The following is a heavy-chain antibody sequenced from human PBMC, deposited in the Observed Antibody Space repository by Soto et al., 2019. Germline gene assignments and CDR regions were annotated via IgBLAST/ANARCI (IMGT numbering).Heavy chain of an antibody. V-gene: IGHV4-4*07. J-gene: IGHJ3*02. CDR2: VYSGGRA. CDR1: GGSMNGFY. Sequence: GTLSLTCTVSGGSMNGFYWNWIRQPAGGGLEWIGRVYSGGRADYIPSLKNRITMSVDTSKNQFYLNLRFVTAADTAVYFCAKDKSGAADIWGHGTMVTVSS. CDR3: AKDKSGAADI. D-gene: IGHD7-27*01.